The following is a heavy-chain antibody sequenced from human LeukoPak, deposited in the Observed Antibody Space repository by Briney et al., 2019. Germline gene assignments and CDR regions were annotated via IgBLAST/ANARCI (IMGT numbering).Heavy chain of an antibody. CDR1: GSTFSSYA. CDR2: ISGSGGST. CDR3: AKPFDWLLVGYFDY. Sequence: GGSLRLSCAASGSTFSSYAMSWVRQAPGKGLEWVSAISGSGGSTYYADSVKGRFTISRDNSKNTLYLQMNSLRAEDTAVYYCAKPFDWLLVGYFDYWGQGTLVTVSS. J-gene: IGHJ4*02. D-gene: IGHD3-9*01. V-gene: IGHV3-23*01.